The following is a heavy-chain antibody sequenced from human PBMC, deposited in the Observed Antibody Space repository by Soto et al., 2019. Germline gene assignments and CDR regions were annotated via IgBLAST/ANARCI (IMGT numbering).Heavy chain of an antibody. CDR2: LYDVDGS. J-gene: IGHJ3*01. V-gene: IGHV3-53*01. Sequence: GGSLRLSCAAFGLTISGKKYVAWVRQAPGKGLEWVSALYDVDGSFYADSVKGRFTTSSDSSKTTVYLQMNGLRPDDTAVYYCATWHEREHAYDVWGQGTTVTVS. CDR3: ATWHEREHAYDV. CDR1: GLTISGKKY. D-gene: IGHD1-1*01.